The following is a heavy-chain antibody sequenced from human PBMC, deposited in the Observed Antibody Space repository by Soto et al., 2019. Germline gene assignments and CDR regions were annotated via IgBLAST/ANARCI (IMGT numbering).Heavy chain of an antibody. D-gene: IGHD3-3*01. CDR2: ISWNSGSI. CDR3: AKDSRFPIFGVVIS. Sequence: GGSLRLSCAASGFTFDDYAMHWVRQAPGKGLEWVSGISWNSGSIGYADSVKGRFTISRDNAKNSLYLQMNSLRAEDTALYYCAKDSRFPIFGVVISWGQGTLVTVSS. V-gene: IGHV3-9*01. J-gene: IGHJ4*02. CDR1: GFTFDDYA.